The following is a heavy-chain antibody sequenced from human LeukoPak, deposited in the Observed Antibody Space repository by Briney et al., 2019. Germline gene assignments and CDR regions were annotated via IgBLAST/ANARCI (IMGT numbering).Heavy chain of an antibody. Sequence: GGSLRLSCAASGFTVSSNYMSWVRQAPGKGLEWVANIKQDGSEYYYVDSVKGRFTISRDNAKNSLYLQMNSLRAEDTAVYYCARERYSGNYYMDNWGQGTLVTVSS. CDR3: ARERYSGNYYMDN. CDR1: GFTVSSNY. V-gene: IGHV3-7*01. J-gene: IGHJ4*02. D-gene: IGHD1-26*01. CDR2: IKQDGSEY.